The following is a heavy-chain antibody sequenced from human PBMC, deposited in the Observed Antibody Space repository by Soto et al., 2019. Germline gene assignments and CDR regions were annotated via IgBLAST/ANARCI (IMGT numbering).Heavy chain of an antibody. CDR2: IYYSGST. D-gene: IGHD1-26*01. J-gene: IGHJ3*02. Sequence: QLLLQESGPGLVKPSETLSLTCTVSGGSISSSSYYWGWIRQPPGKGLEWIGSIYYSGSTYYNPSLKSRVTIAVDTSKNQFSLKLISVTAADTAVYYCARPSVGATRCAFDIWGQGTMVTVSS. CDR3: ARPSVGATRCAFDI. V-gene: IGHV4-39*01. CDR1: GGSISSSSYY.